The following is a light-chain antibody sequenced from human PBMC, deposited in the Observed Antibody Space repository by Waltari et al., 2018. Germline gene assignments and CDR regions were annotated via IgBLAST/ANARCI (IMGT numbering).Light chain of an antibody. Sequence: IVVPQSPATLSVSPGERATLFCRASHNVRNKLAWYQQKLGQAPRLLIYGASIRTTDFPTRFSGSGSETEFALTITNVQPEDFAIYYCQQYDKVFGGGTRVQIK. J-gene: IGKJ4*01. V-gene: IGKV3-15*01. CDR2: GAS. CDR3: QQYDKV. CDR1: HNVRNK.